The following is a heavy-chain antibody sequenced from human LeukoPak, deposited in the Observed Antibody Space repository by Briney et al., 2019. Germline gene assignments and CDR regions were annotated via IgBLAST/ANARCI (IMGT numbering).Heavy chain of an antibody. D-gene: IGHD6-13*01. Sequence: SETLSLTCTVSGGSISSGGYYWSWIRQPPGKGLEWIGYIYHSGSTYYNPSLKSRVTISVDRSKNQFSLKLSSVTAADTAVYYCARHELSSSPRLAFYFDYWGQGTLVTVSS. CDR3: ARHELSSSPRLAFYFDY. J-gene: IGHJ4*02. CDR1: GGSISSGGYY. V-gene: IGHV4-30-2*01. CDR2: IYHSGST.